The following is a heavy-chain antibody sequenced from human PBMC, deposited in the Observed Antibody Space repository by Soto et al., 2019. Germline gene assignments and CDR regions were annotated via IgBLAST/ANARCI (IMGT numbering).Heavy chain of an antibody. CDR1: GGTLNSHA. J-gene: IGHJ4*02. D-gene: IGHD3-16*01. Sequence: QVQLVQSGAEVKKPGSSVKVSCKASGGTLNSHAIGWVRQAPGRRLEWMGGTIPLLGPAKYPQKFQGRITTTADESTGTAYMELSSLRSEDTAVYYCATLSRHGVLGLDHWGQGTLVTVSS. CDR2: TIPLLGPA. CDR3: ATLSRHGVLGLDH. V-gene: IGHV1-69*01.